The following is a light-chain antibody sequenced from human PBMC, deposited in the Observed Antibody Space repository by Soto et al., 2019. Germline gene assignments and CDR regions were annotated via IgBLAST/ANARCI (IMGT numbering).Light chain of an antibody. CDR2: SNN. CDR3: AARDDSLNGRYD. CDR1: SSNIGSNT. V-gene: IGLV1-44*01. J-gene: IGLJ1*01. Sequence: QSVLTQPPSASGSPGQRVTISCSGSSSNIGSNTVNWYQQLPGTAPKLLIYSNNQRPSGVPDRFSGSKSGTSASLAISGLQSEDEVDYYSAARDDSLNGRYDSGTGTKVTV.